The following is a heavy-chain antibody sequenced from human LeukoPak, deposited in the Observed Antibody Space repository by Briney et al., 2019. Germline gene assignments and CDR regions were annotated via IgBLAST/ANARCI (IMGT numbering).Heavy chain of an antibody. Sequence: KVSCKXSGGTFSSYAISWVRQAPGQGLEWMGGIIPIFGTANYAQKFQGRVTITADESTSTAYMELRSLRSDDTAVYYCARDPPYSSSWYLGGYYYYYYMDVWGKGTTVTVSS. V-gene: IGHV1-69*01. CDR3: ARDPPYSSSWYLGGYYYYYYMDV. D-gene: IGHD6-13*01. CDR2: IIPIFGTA. CDR1: GGTFSSYA. J-gene: IGHJ6*03.